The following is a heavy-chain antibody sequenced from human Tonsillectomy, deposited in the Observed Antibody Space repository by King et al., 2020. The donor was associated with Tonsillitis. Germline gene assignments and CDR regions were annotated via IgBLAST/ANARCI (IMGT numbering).Heavy chain of an antibody. J-gene: IGHJ4*02. D-gene: IGHD5-24*01. CDR3: ASSVEIAILPDY. CDR2: IDPSDSYT. V-gene: IGHV5-10-1*03. Sequence: QLVQSGAEVKKPGESLRISCKGSGYSFTSYWSNWVRQMPGKGLEWMGQIDPSDSYTNYIPSFQGHVTISADKSIRTAYLQWRSLKASDTAMYYCASSVEIAILPDYWGQGTLVTVSS. CDR1: GYSFTSYW.